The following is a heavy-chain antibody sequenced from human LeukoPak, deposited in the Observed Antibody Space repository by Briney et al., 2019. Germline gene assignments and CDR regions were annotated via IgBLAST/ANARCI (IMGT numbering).Heavy chain of an antibody. CDR3: AKKRSSGPGDFDL. D-gene: IGHD6-19*01. J-gene: IGHJ2*01. Sequence: GGSLRLSCAASGFTFSNYAMSWVRQAPGKGLEWVSAITGGGVSTYYTDSVRGRFTISRDNSKNTLYLQMNSLRDDDTAVYYCAKKRSSGPGDFDLWGRGTLATVSS. CDR1: GFTFSNYA. CDR2: ITGGGVST. V-gene: IGHV3-23*01.